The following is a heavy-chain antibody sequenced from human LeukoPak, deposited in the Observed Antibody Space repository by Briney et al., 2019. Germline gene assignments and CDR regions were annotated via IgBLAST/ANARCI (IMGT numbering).Heavy chain of an antibody. D-gene: IGHD4-23*01. J-gene: IGHJ4*02. CDR3: ARVDYGGNSTPFDY. CDR2: IYHSGST. Sequence: PSETLSLTCTVSGYSISSGYYWGWIRQPPGKGLEWIGSIYHSGSTYYNPSLKSRVTISVERSKNQFSMKLNSVTAADTAVYYCARVDYGGNSTPFDYWGQGTLVTVSS. CDR1: GYSISSGYY. V-gene: IGHV4-38-2*02.